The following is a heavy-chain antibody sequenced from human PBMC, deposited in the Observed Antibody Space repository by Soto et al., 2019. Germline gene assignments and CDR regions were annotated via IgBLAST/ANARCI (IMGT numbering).Heavy chain of an antibody. V-gene: IGHV1-69*01. CDR1: GVTLSDYP. D-gene: IGHD2-2*01. J-gene: IGHJ5*02. Sequence: QVQLVQSGAEVKKPGSSVKVSCKASGVTLSDYPINWVRQAPGQVLEWMGGLLPIFGTTIYAQKFQGRLTITADESTNTAYMELSDLRPEDTAIFYCARGYCCYATCNNWILNGLDPWGQGTLVTVSS. CDR2: LLPIFGTT. CDR3: ARGYCCYATCNNWILNGLDP.